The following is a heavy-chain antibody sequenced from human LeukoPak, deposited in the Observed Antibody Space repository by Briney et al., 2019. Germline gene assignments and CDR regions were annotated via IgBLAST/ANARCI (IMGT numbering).Heavy chain of an antibody. Sequence: GGSLRLSCAASGFTFSSYGMHWVRQAPGKGLEWVAVISYDGSNKYYADSVKGRFTISRDNSKNTLYLQMNSLRAEDTAVYYCAKEWLVPNYFDYWGQGTLVTVSS. CDR1: GFTFSSYG. D-gene: IGHD6-19*01. V-gene: IGHV3-30*18. CDR2: ISYDGSNK. CDR3: AKEWLVPNYFDY. J-gene: IGHJ4*02.